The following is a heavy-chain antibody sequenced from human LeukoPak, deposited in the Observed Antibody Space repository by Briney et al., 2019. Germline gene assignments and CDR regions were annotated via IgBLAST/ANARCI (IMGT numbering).Heavy chain of an antibody. V-gene: IGHV3-30*03. CDR3: ARGPPLFDP. Sequence: GGSLRLSCAASGFTFSSYGMHWVRQAPGKGLEWVAVISYDGSNKYYADSVEGRFTISRDNAKNSLYLQMNSLRAEDTAVYFCARGPPLFDPWGRGTLVTVSS. J-gene: IGHJ5*02. CDR2: ISYDGSNK. CDR1: GFTFSSYG.